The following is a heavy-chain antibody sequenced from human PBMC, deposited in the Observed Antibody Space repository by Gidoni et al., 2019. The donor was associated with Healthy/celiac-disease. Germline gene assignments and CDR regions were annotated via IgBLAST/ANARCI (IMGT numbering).Heavy chain of an antibody. Sequence: EVQLVESGGGLVQPGRSLRLSCAASGFTFDDYAMHWVRQAPGKGLEWVSGSSWNSGSIGYADSVKGRFTISRDNAKNSLYLQMNSLRAEDTALYYCAKDMGFEYSSSVFDYWGQGTLVTVSS. D-gene: IGHD6-6*01. J-gene: IGHJ4*02. CDR3: AKDMGFEYSSSVFDY. CDR1: GFTFDDYA. CDR2: SSWNSGSI. V-gene: IGHV3-9*01.